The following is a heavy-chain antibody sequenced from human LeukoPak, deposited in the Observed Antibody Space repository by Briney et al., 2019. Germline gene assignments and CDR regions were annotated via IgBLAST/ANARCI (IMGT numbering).Heavy chain of an antibody. V-gene: IGHV3-48*03. CDR1: GFTFSSHE. CDR3: AGSTPYGYFDY. CDR2: ISGSGSTR. D-gene: IGHD2-15*01. Sequence: GSLRLSCAASGFTFSSHEMNWVRQAPGKGLEWVTYISGSGSTRYYADSVKGRFTISRDNAKNSLYLQMNTLRADDTAVYYCAGSTPYGYFDYWGQGTLVTVSS. J-gene: IGHJ4*02.